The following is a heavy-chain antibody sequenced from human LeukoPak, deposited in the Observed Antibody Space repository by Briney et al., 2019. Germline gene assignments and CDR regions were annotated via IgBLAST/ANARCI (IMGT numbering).Heavy chain of an antibody. D-gene: IGHD6-13*01. CDR2: IKQDGSEK. J-gene: IGHJ3*02. CDR1: GITFSSNW. V-gene: IGHV3-7*01. Sequence: PGGSLRLSCVVSGITFSSNWMSWVRQAPGKGLEWVANIKQDGSEKYYVDSVKGRFTISRDNAKKSLFLEMDSLRGEDTAVYYCARDRGRSSSWHDVSRGGFDIWGQGTMVTVSS. CDR3: ARDRGRSSSWHDVSRGGFDI.